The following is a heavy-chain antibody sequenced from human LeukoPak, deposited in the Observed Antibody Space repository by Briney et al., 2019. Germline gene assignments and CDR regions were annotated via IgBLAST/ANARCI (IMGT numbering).Heavy chain of an antibody. CDR2: INPNSGGT. J-gene: IGHJ3*02. D-gene: IGHD3-10*01. V-gene: IGHV1-2*02. CDR1: GYTFTGYY. CDR3: ARGSMVRGVTRDAFDI. Sequence: ASVKVSCKASGYTFTGYYMHWVRQAPGQGLEWMGWINPNSGGTNYAQKFQGRVTMTRDTSISTAYMELSRLRSDDTAVYYCARGSMVRGVTRDAFDIWGQGTMVTVSS.